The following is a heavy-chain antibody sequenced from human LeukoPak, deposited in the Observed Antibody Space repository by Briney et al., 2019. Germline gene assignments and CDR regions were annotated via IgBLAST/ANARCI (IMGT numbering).Heavy chain of an antibody. CDR3: ARPYYGSGDDAFDI. D-gene: IGHD3-10*01. J-gene: IGHJ3*02. CDR1: DGSISSSSYY. Sequence: PSETLSLICTVSDGSISSSSYYWGWIRQPPGKGLEWIGSIYYSGSTYYNPSLKSRVTISVDTSKNQFSLKLSSVTAADTAVYYCARPYYGSGDDAFDIWGQGTMVTVSS. V-gene: IGHV4-39*01. CDR2: IYYSGST.